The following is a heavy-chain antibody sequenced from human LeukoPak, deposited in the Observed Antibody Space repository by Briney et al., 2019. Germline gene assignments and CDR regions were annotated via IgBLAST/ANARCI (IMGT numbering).Heavy chain of an antibody. CDR1: GFTFSSYE. D-gene: IGHD3-16*01. V-gene: IGHV3-48*03. CDR2: ISSSGSLI. J-gene: IGHJ4*02. CDR3: AKGGTYRDYFDY. Sequence: HARRSLRLSCAASGFTFSSYEMNWVRQAPGKWLEWVSYISSSGSLIYYADSVRGRFTVSRDSGKKSLYLQMNSLRAEDTAVYYCAKGGTYRDYFDYWGQGTLVSVST.